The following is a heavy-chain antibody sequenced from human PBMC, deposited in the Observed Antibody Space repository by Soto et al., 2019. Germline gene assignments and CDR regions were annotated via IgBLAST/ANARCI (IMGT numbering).Heavy chain of an antibody. Sequence: SVKVSCKASGGTFSSYAISWVRQAPGQGLEWMGGIIPIFGTANYAQKFQGRVTITADESTSTAYMELSSLRSEDTAMYYCARHERWGWGSYRPYYYGMDVWGQGTTVTVSS. V-gene: IGHV1-69*13. D-gene: IGHD3-16*02. J-gene: IGHJ6*02. CDR2: IIPIFGTA. CDR1: GGTFSSYA. CDR3: ARHERWGWGSYRPYYYGMDV.